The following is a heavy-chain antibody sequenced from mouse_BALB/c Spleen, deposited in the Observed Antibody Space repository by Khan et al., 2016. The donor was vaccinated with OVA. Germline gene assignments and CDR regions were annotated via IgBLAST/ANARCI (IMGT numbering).Heavy chain of an antibody. Sequence: QVQLKQSGSGLVAPSQSLSITCTISGFSLTNYGVHWVRQPPGKGLEWLVVIWSDGSTTYNSALKSRLTITKDNSKSQVFLKMNSLQSEDTAVYFCARQPYYHYNIMDYWGQGTSVTVSS. V-gene: IGHV2-6-1*01. D-gene: IGHD2-10*01. CDR2: IWSDGST. J-gene: IGHJ4*01. CDR3: ARQPYYHYNIMDY. CDR1: GFSLTNYG.